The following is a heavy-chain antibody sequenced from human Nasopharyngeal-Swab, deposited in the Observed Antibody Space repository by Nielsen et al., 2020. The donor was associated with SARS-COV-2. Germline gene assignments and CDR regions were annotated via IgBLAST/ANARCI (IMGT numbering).Heavy chain of an antibody. CDR2: IWYDGSNK. V-gene: IGHV3-33*01. CDR3: ARDPFQRFFDWFPYGMDV. Sequence: GGSLRLSCAASGFIFSNHGMHWVRQAPGKGLEWVATIWYDGSNKYYADSVKGRFTISRDNSKNTLFLQASSLRAEDTAVYYCARDPFQRFFDWFPYGMDVWGQGTTVTVSS. CDR1: GFIFSNHG. J-gene: IGHJ6*02. D-gene: IGHD3-9*01.